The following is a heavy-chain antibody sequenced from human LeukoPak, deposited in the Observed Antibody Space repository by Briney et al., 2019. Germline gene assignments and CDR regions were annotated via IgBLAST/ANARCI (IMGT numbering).Heavy chain of an antibody. CDR1: GYTFTGYY. CDR3: ARDGLEVPAAIYYMDV. Sequence: ASVKVSCKASGYTFTGYYMDWVRQAPGQGLEWMGWINPNSGGTNYAQKFQGRVTMTRDTSISTAYMELSRLRSDDTAVYYCARDGLEVPAAIYYMDVWGKGTTVTVSS. D-gene: IGHD2-2*02. V-gene: IGHV1-2*02. CDR2: INPNSGGT. J-gene: IGHJ6*03.